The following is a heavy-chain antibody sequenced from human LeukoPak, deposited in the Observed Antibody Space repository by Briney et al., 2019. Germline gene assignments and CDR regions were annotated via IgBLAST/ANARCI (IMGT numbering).Heavy chain of an antibody. V-gene: IGHV3-33*06. CDR1: GFTFSSYG. Sequence: PGGSLRLSCAASGFTFSSYGMHWVRQAPGKGLEWVAVIWYDGSNKYYADSVKGRFTISRDNSKNTLYLQMNILRAEDTAVYYCAKGGGERYQLLSYYYYGMDVWGQGTTVTVSS. D-gene: IGHD2-2*01. J-gene: IGHJ6*02. CDR3: AKGGGERYQLLSYYYYGMDV. CDR2: IWYDGSNK.